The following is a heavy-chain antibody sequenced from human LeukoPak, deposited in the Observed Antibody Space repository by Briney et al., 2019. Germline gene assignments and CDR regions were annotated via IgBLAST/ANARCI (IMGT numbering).Heavy chain of an antibody. CDR2: INWNGGST. V-gene: IGHV3-20*04. CDR1: GFTFDDYG. CDR3: ARRGDSSGSDAFDI. D-gene: IGHD3-22*01. J-gene: IGHJ3*02. Sequence: PGGSLRLSCAASGFTFDDYGMSWVRQAPGKGLEWVSGINWNGGSTGYADSVKGRFTISRDNAKNSLYLQMNGLRAEDTALYYCARRGDSSGSDAFDIWGQGTMVTVSS.